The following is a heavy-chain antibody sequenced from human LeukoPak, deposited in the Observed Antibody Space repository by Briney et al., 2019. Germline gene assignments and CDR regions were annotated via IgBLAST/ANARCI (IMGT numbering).Heavy chain of an antibody. CDR1: GFTFSSYA. D-gene: IGHD3-22*01. V-gene: IGHV3-23*01. J-gene: IGHJ4*02. CDR2: ISGSGGST. Sequence: GGSLRLSCAASGFTFSSYAMSWVRQAPGKGLEWVSAISGSGGSTYYADSVKGRFTISRDNSKNTLYLQMNSLRAEDTAVYYCAKDHDSSGYYYYGNRNGFDYWGQGTLVTVSS. CDR3: AKDHDSSGYYYYGNRNGFDY.